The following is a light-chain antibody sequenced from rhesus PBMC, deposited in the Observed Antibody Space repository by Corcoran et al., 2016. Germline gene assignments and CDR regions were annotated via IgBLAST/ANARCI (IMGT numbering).Light chain of an antibody. J-gene: IGKJ3*01. CDR2: AAS. V-gene: IGKV1-43*01. Sequence: DIQMTQSPSSLSASVGDRVTITCRASQGISTSLNRYQQKPGKAPKRLIYAASSLESGVPSRFSGIGSGTDFTLTISNLQPEDFATYYCLQYNTKPLAFGPGTKVHIK. CDR3: LQYNTKPLA. CDR1: QGISTS.